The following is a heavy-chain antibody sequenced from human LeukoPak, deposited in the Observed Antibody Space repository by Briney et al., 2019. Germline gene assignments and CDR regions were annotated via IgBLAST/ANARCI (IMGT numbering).Heavy chain of an antibody. V-gene: IGHV4-39*01. Sequence: PSETLSHTCTVSGGSISSSSYYWGWIRQPPGKGLEWIGSIYYSGSTYYNPSLKSRVTISVDTSKNQFSLKLSSVTAADTAVYYCQSTPIKTYYYDSSGASGGYWGQGTLVTVSS. CDR3: QSTPIKTYYYDSSGASGGY. CDR2: IYYSGST. J-gene: IGHJ4*02. D-gene: IGHD3-22*01. CDR1: GGSISSSSYY.